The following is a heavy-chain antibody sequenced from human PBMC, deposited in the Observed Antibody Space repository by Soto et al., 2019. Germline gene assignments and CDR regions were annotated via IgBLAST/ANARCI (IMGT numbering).Heavy chain of an antibody. V-gene: IGHV4-59*01. Sequence: SETLSLTCTVSGGSINTYYWSWIRQPPGKGLEWIGYIYYSGSTNYNPSLKSRATISVDTSKNQFSLKLISVTAADTAAYYCAKTYYDFWSGDYYYYMDVWGKGTTVTVSS. D-gene: IGHD3-3*01. CDR1: GGSINTYY. CDR2: IYYSGST. CDR3: AKTYYDFWSGDYYYYMDV. J-gene: IGHJ6*03.